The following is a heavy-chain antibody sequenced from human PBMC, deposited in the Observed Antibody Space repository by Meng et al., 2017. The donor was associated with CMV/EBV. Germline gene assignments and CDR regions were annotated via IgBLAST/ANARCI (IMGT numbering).Heavy chain of an antibody. CDR2: INPNSGGT. CDR1: GYTFTGYY. CDR3: ARGGYCSSTSCSDYYYYYGMDV. V-gene: IGHV1-2*02. J-gene: IGHJ6*02. Sequence: ASVKVSCKASGYTFTGYYMHWVRQAPGQGLEWMGWINPNSGGTNYAKKFQGRVTMTRDTSMRTAYMELSRLRSDDTAVYYCARGGYCSSTSCSDYYYYYGMDVWGQGTTVTVSS. D-gene: IGHD2-2*01.